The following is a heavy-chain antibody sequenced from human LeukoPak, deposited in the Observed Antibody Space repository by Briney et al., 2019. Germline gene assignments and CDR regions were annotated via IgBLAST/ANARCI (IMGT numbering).Heavy chain of an antibody. CDR3: ARGVHYYYGSGTYWFDP. V-gene: IGHV1-8*01. CDR2: MNPNSGNT. CDR1: GYTFTSYD. J-gene: IGHJ5*02. D-gene: IGHD3-10*01. Sequence: GASVKVSCKASGYTFTSYDINWVRQATGQGLEWMGWMNPNSGNTGYAQKFQGRVTMTRNTSISTAYMELSSLRSEDTAVYYCARGVHYYYGSGTYWFDPWGQGTLVTVSS.